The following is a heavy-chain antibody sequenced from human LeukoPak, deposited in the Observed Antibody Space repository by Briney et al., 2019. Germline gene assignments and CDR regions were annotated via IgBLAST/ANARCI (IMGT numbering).Heavy chain of an antibody. D-gene: IGHD3-3*01. CDR1: GFTFSNAW. V-gene: IGHV3-21*01. Sequence: PGGSLRLSCAASGFTFSNAWMSWVRQAPGKGLEWVSSVSSSSSYIYYADSVKGRFTISRDNAKNSLYLQMNSLRAEDTAVYYCATIPLWGQGTLVTVSS. CDR3: ATIPL. CDR2: VSSSSSYI. J-gene: IGHJ4*02.